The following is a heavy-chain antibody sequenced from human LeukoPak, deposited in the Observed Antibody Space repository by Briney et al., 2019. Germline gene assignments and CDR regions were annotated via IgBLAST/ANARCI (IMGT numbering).Heavy chain of an antibody. CDR2: IYYSGST. V-gene: IGHV4-39*07. CDR3: AREVVAAHTGWFDP. Sequence: SETLSLTCTVSGGSISSSSYYWGWIRQPPGKGLEWIGSIYYSGSTYYNPSLKSRVTISVDTSKNQFSLKLSSVTAADTAVYYCAREVVAAHTGWFDPWGQGTLVTVSS. J-gene: IGHJ5*02. CDR1: GGSISSSSYY. D-gene: IGHD2-15*01.